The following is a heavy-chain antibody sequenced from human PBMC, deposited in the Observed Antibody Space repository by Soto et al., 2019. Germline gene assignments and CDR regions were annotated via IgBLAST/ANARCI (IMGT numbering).Heavy chain of an antibody. CDR3: ARDAARAGVPDY. D-gene: IGHD6-19*01. CDR1: GFSFSSYR. Sequence: QVQLVASGGGVVQPGRSLRLSCAASGFSFSSYRMHWVRQAPGKGLEWVAVIWYDGSNKYYADSVKGRFTISRDNSKNTLYLHMNSLRAEDTAVYYCARDAARAGVPDYWGQGTLVTVSS. V-gene: IGHV3-33*01. J-gene: IGHJ4*02. CDR2: IWYDGSNK.